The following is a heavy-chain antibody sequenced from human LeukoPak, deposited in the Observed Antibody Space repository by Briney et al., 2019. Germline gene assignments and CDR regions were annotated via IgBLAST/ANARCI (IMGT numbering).Heavy chain of an antibody. Sequence: PGGSLRLSCAASGFTLSSYAMSWVRQAPGKGLEWVSAISGSGGSTYYADSVKGRFTISRDNSKNTLYLQMNSLRAEDTAVYYCAKDRKGELAAGLFDYWGQGTPVTVSS. CDR1: GFTLSSYA. J-gene: IGHJ4*02. CDR2: ISGSGGST. D-gene: IGHD3-16*01. CDR3: AKDRKGELAAGLFDY. V-gene: IGHV3-23*01.